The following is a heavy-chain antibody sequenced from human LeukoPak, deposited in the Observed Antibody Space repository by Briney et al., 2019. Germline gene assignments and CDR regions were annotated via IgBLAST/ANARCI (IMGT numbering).Heavy chain of an antibody. D-gene: IGHD1-26*01. CDR3: AKDGQWELLSLDY. J-gene: IGHJ4*02. CDR1: GFTVSAYA. Sequence: GGSLRLSCAASGFTVSAYAMAWVRQAPGKGLEWVSTIYDDNTYYADSVKGRFAISTDNSKNTLYLQMNSLRVEDTAVYYCAKDGQWELLSLDYWGQGTLVTVSS. CDR2: IYDDNT. V-gene: IGHV3-23*01.